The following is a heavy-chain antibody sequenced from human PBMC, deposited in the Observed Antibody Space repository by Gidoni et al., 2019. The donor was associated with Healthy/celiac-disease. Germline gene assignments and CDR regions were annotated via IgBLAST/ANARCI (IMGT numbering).Heavy chain of an antibody. J-gene: IGHJ4*02. D-gene: IGHD6-25*01. Sequence: EVHLVASGGVLVQPGGTLRLSCSATGFPFSSYAIHLVRQAPGKGLEYVSAISSNGGSTYYAVSVKGRFTSSRDNSKNTLYLQMSSLRAEDTAVYYCVKDPSVSHPAVYWGQGTLVTVSS. CDR2: ISSNGGST. CDR1: GFPFSSYA. V-gene: IGHV3-64D*06. CDR3: VKDPSVSHPAVY.